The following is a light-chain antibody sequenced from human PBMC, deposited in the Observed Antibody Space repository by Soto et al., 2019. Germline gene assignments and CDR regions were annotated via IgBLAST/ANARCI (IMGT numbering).Light chain of an antibody. Sequence: QSALTQPASVSGSPGQSITISCTGTSSDVGGYNYVSWYQQHPGKAPKLMIYDVSNRPSGVSNRFSGSKSGNTAPLTISGLQAEDEADYYCRSYTSSSTLYVFGTGTKVTVL. CDR3: RSYTSSSTLYV. V-gene: IGLV2-14*01. CDR2: DVS. CDR1: SSDVGGYNY. J-gene: IGLJ1*01.